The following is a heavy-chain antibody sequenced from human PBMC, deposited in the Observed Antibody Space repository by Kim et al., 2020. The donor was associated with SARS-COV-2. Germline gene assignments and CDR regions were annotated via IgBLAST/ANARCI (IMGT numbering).Heavy chain of an antibody. D-gene: IGHD1-26*01. V-gene: IGHV3-7*03. CDR2: IKGGGGEN. CDR3: VRDGNHGRMDE. CDR1: GFTFGPFW. Sequence: GGSLRLSCAASGFTFGPFWMAWVRQAPGKGPEWVASIKGGGGENYYVGSVGGRFTISRDNAKATMYLQMNSLRVEDTAIYYCVRDGNHGRMDEWGQGT. J-gene: IGHJ1*01.